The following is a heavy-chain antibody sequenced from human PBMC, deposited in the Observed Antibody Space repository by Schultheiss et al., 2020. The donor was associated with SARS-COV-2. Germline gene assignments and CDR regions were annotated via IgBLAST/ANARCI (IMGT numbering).Heavy chain of an antibody. Sequence: GGSLRLSCAASGFTFSTYAMTWVRQAPGKGLEWVSVIYSGGSTYYADSVKGRFTISRDNSKNTLCLQMNSLRAEDTAVYYCARAPGRRGGYYFDYWGQGTLVTVSS. D-gene: IGHD3-16*01. CDR1: GFTFSTYA. CDR3: ARAPGRRGGYYFDY. V-gene: IGHV3-66*01. J-gene: IGHJ4*02. CDR2: IYSGGST.